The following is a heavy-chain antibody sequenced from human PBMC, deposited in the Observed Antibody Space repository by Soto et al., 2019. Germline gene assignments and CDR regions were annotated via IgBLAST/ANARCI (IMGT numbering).Heavy chain of an antibody. V-gene: IGHV1-69*12. Sequence: QVQLVQSGAEVKKPGSSVKVSCNASGGTFSTYGINCVRQAPGQGHEWMGGIITMFGTTNYAQKFQGRVTITEDESTSTAYMELSSLRSEDTAVYYCARDLGPWYGANSLPLEYWGQGTLVTVSS. D-gene: IGHD4-17*01. CDR1: GGTFSTYG. CDR2: IITMFGTT. CDR3: ARDLGPWYGANSLPLEY. J-gene: IGHJ4*02.